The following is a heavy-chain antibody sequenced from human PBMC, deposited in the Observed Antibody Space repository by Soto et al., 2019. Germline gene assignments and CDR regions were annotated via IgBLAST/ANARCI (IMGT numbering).Heavy chain of an antibody. J-gene: IGHJ5*02. CDR2: IIPILGIA. V-gene: IGHV1-69*02. D-gene: IGHD2-21*02. Sequence: QVQLVQSGAEVKKPGSSVKVSCKASGGTFSSYTISWVRQAPGQGLEWMGRIIPILGIANYAQKFQGRVTITADKSTSTAYMGLSSLRSEDTAVYYCARALYCGGDCYSWFDPWGQGTLVTVSS. CDR3: ARALYCGGDCYSWFDP. CDR1: GGTFSSYT.